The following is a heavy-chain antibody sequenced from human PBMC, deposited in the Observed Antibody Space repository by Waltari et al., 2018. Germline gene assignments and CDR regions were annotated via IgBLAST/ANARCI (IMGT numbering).Heavy chain of an antibody. CDR3: ARSSVTPRLRYFDL. CDR2: IFSSGTT. D-gene: IGHD4-17*01. V-gene: IGHV4-30-4*01. CDR1: GDPISSGDYY. Sequence: QVQLQESGPGLGKPSQTLSLTCTVSGDPISSGDYYWSWLRQSPGKGLEWIGYIFSSGTTHYNPSLESRLIISLHTSKNQFSLNLNSVTAADTAVYYCARSSVTPRLRYFDLWGRGTLVSVSA. J-gene: IGHJ2*01.